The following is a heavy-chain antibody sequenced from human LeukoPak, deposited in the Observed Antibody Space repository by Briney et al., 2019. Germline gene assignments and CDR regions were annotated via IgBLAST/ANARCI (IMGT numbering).Heavy chain of an antibody. CDR1: GYTFTNYY. V-gene: IGHV1-46*01. CDR2: INPSGGST. J-gene: IGHJ4*02. CDR3: ARDYGGGYDRHFDY. Sequence: GASVKVSCKASGYTFTNYYIHWVRQAPGQGLEWMGIINPSGGSTSSAQKFQGRVTITADESTSTAYMELSSLRSEDTAVYYCARDYGGGYDRHFDYWGQGTLVTVSS. D-gene: IGHD5-12*01.